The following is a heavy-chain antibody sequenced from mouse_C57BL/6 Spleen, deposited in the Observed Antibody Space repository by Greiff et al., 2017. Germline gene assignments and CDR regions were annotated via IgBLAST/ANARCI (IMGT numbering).Heavy chain of an antibody. CDR1: GYTFTSYW. D-gene: IGHD2-3*01. CDR3: ARLDGYYEAMDD. Sequence: QVQLQQPGAELVKPGASVKLSCKASGYTFTSYWMHWVKQRPGQGLEWIGMIHPNSGSTNYNEKFKSKATLTVDKSSSTAYMQLSSLTSEDSAVYYCARLDGYYEAMDDWGQGTSVTVSS. V-gene: IGHV1-64*01. J-gene: IGHJ4*01. CDR2: IHPNSGST.